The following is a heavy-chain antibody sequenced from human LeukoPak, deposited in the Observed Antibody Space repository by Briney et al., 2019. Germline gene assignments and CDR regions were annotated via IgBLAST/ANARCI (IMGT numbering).Heavy chain of an antibody. CDR2: ISYDGSNK. CDR3: ASTASYYYDSSGYIDY. J-gene: IGHJ4*02. CDR1: GFTFSSYA. Sequence: GRSLRLSCAASGFTFSSYAMHWVRQAPGKGLEWVAVISYDGSNKYYADSVKGRFTISRDNSKNTLYLQMNSLRAEDTAVYYCASTASYYYDSSGYIDYWGQGTLVTVS. V-gene: IGHV3-30-3*01. D-gene: IGHD3-22*01.